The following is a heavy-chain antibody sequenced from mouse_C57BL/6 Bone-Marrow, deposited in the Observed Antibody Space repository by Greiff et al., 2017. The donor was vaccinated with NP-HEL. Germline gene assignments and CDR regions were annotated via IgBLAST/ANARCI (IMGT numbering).Heavy chain of an antibody. V-gene: IGHV1-64*01. CDR3: AITTVVAKDY. Sequence: QVQLQQPGAELVKPGASVKLSCKASGYTFTSYWMHWVKQRPGQGLEWIGMIHPNSGSTNYNEKFKSKATLTVDKSSSTADMQLSSLTSEDSAVYYCAITTVVAKDYWGQGTTLTVSS. D-gene: IGHD1-1*01. J-gene: IGHJ2*01. CDR2: IHPNSGST. CDR1: GYTFTSYW.